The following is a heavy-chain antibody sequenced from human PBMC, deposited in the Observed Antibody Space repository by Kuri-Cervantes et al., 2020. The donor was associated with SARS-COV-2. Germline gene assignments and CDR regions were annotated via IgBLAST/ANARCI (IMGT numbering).Heavy chain of an antibody. J-gene: IGHJ6*02. Sequence: GSLRLSCTVSGASISSSTYYWGWIRQPPGKGLEWIGSICYSGSTYYNPSLKSRVTISVDTSKNQFSLKLSSVTAADTAVYYCARLVRGIQLWSIGNYYYYYGMDVWGQGTTVTVSS. V-gene: IGHV4-39*01. D-gene: IGHD5-18*01. CDR2: ICYSGST. CDR3: ARLVRGIQLWSIGNYYYYYGMDV. CDR1: GASISSSTYY.